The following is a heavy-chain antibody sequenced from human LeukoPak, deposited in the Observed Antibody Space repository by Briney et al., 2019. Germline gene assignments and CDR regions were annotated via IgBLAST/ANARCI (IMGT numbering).Heavy chain of an antibody. CDR3: ARADDCSSTSCYDFDY. Sequence: KASETLSLTRTVSGGSISSYYWSWIRQPPGKGLEWIGYIYYSGSTNYNPSLKSRVTISVDTSKNQFSLKLSSVTAADTAVYYCARADDCSSTSCYDFDYWGQGTLVTVSS. V-gene: IGHV4-59*01. CDR2: IYYSGST. D-gene: IGHD2-2*01. J-gene: IGHJ4*02. CDR1: GGSISSYY.